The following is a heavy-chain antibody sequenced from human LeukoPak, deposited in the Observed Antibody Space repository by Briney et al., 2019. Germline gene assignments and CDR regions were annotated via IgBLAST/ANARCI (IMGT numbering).Heavy chain of an antibody. CDR2: IYYSGST. V-gene: IGHV4-39*07. CDR1: GGSISSSSYY. D-gene: IGHD5/OR15-5a*01. CDR3: ARPISVSSGSPYFFDY. Sequence: SETLSLTCTVSGGSISSSSYYWGWIRQPPGKGLEWIGSIYYSGSTYYNPSLKSRVTISVDTSKNQFSLKLSSVTAADTAMYYCARPISVSSGSPYFFDYWGQGSLVTVSS. J-gene: IGHJ4*02.